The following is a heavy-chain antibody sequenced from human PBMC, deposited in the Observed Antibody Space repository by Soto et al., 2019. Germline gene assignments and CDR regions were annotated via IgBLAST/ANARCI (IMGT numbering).Heavy chain of an antibody. V-gene: IGHV3-48*01. J-gene: IGHJ4*02. Sequence: EVQLVESGGGLVQPGGSLRLSCAASGFTFSSYSMNWVRQAPGKGLEWVSYISSSSSTIYYADSVKGRFTITRDNAKNSLYLQMNRLRAEDTAVYYCASDRARYYGSGSYPPDYWGQGTLVTVSS. CDR2: ISSSSSTI. CDR3: ASDRARYYGSGSYPPDY. D-gene: IGHD3-10*01. CDR1: GFTFSSYS.